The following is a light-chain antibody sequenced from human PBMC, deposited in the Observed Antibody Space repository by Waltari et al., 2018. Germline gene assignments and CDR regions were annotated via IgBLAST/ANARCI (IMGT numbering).Light chain of an antibody. V-gene: IGLV3-21*02. Sequence: SYVLTQPPSVSVAPGQTARITCGGSDIGDKRVHWYQHKTSQAPLLVVYDDTDRPSGIPGRISGSNSGYTATLSITRVEAGDEADYYCQVWDSDGDYVVFGGGTKLIVL. CDR1: DIGDKR. CDR2: DDT. CDR3: QVWDSDGDYVV. J-gene: IGLJ2*01.